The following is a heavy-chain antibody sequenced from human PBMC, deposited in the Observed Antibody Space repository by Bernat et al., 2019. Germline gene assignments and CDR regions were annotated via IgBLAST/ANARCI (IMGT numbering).Heavy chain of an antibody. J-gene: IGHJ6*03. V-gene: IGHV3-30*01. CDR1: GFTFSSYA. CDR3: ARDGYCSSTSCYPSLYYYYYMDV. CDR2: ISYDGSNK. D-gene: IGHD2-2*03. Sequence: QVQLVESGGGVVQPGRSLRLSCAASGFTFSSYAMHWVRQAPGKGLEWVAVISYDGSNKYYADSVEGRFTISRDNSKNTLYLQMNSLRAEDTAVYYCARDGYCSSTSCYPSLYYYYYMDVWGKGTTVTVSS.